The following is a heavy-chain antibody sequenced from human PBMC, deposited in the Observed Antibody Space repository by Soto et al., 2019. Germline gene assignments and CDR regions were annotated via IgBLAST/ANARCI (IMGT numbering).Heavy chain of an antibody. V-gene: IGHV4-34*01. D-gene: IGHD3-22*01. CDR3: ARPGGSGYLRGYYYYGMDV. J-gene: IGHJ6*02. CDR1: GGSFSGYY. CDR2: INHSGST. Sequence: SETLSLTCAVYGGSFSGYYWSWIRQPPGKGLEWIGEINHSGSTNYNPSLKSRVTISVDTSKNQFSLKLSSVTAADTAVYYCARPGGSGYLRGYYYYGMDVWGQGTTVTVSS.